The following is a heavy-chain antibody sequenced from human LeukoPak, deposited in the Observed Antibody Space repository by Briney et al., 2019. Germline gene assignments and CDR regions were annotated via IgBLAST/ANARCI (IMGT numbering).Heavy chain of an antibody. J-gene: IGHJ6*04. CDR3: ARQRGGCSGGSCTGMDV. V-gene: IGHV5-51*01. D-gene: IGHD2-15*01. CDR2: IHPGDSDT. CDR1: GYSFTSYW. Sequence: GESPKISCKGSGYSFTSYWIGWVRQMPGKGLEWMGIIHPGDSDTRNSPSFQGQVTFSVDKSISTAYLQWSSLKASDTAVYYCARQRGGCSGGSCTGMDVWGKGTTVTVSS.